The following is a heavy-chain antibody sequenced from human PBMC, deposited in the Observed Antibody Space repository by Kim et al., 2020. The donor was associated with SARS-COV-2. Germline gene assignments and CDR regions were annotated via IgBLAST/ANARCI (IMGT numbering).Heavy chain of an antibody. J-gene: IGHJ6*03. Sequence: KFQGRVTITTDKSTSTAYMELSSLRSEDTAVYYCARGASSWDYYYYYMDVWGKGTTVTVSS. D-gene: IGHD6-13*01. CDR3: ARGASSWDYYYYYMDV. V-gene: IGHV1-69*02.